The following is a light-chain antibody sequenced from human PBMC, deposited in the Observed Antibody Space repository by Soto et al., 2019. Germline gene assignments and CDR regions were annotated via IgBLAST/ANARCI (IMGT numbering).Light chain of an antibody. CDR3: QQLNSYLH. CDR1: QGISGY. Sequence: DIQLTQAASFVSATLRGRVTISCRVSQGISGYIAWYQQKPGKAPKLLIYAASTLQSGVPSRFSGSGSATEFTLTISSLQPEDFTTYYCQQLNSYLHFGGGTNVDIK. J-gene: IGKJ4*01. CDR2: AAS. V-gene: IGKV1-9*01.